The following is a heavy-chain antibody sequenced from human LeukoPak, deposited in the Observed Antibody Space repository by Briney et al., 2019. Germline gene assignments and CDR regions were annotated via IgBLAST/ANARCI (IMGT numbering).Heavy chain of an antibody. CDR2: ISWNSGSI. CDR3: ARGPKSSWAS. Sequence: GGSLRLSCAASGFTFSTYSMNWVRQAPGKGLEWVSGISWNSGSIGYADSVKGRFTISRDNAKNSLFLQMNSLRAEDTTVYYCARGPKSSWASWGQGTLVTVSS. CDR1: GFTFSTYS. V-gene: IGHV3-48*04. J-gene: IGHJ4*02. D-gene: IGHD6-13*01.